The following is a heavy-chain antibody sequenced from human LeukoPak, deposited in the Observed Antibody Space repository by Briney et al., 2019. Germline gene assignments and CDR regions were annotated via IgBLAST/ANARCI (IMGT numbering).Heavy chain of an antibody. D-gene: IGHD5-18*01. Sequence: GGSLRLSCAASGFTFSVFWMFWVRQAPGQGLVWVSHISPDGRSTNYADSVKGRFTISRDNARNTLYLQLNSLTAEDTAVYYCAMGYKSAYSWDYWGQGTLVTVSS. CDR2: ISPDGRST. V-gene: IGHV3-74*01. CDR1: GFTFSVFW. CDR3: AMGYKSAYSWDY. J-gene: IGHJ4*02.